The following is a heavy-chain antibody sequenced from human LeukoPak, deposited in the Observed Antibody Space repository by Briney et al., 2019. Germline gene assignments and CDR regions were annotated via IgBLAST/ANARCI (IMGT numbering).Heavy chain of an antibody. J-gene: IGHJ4*02. Sequence: GGSLRLSCAASGFTFSNYAMSWVRQAPGKGLEWVSTVSASGGSAYYADSVKGRFTFSRDNSKNTLYLQMNSLRADDTAVYYCAKDGSIAAAGIGDYWGQGTLVTVSS. V-gene: IGHV3-23*01. CDR3: AKDGSIAAAGIGDY. D-gene: IGHD6-13*01. CDR1: GFTFSNYA. CDR2: VSASGGSA.